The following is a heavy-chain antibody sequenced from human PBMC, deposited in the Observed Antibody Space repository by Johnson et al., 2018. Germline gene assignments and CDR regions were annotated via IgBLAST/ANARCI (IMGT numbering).Heavy chain of an antibody. Sequence: VQPVQSGGGLVQPGGSXRLSCAASGFTFSSYAMSWVRQAPGKGLEWVSGISGSGGGTYYADSVKGRFTISRDNSKNTLNLQMNSLRAEDTAVYYCAKDRVATITLTFFQHWGQGTLVTVSS. CDR2: ISGSGGGT. CDR3: AKDRVATITLTFFQH. CDR1: GFTFSSYA. J-gene: IGHJ1*01. D-gene: IGHD5-12*01. V-gene: IGHV3-23*04.